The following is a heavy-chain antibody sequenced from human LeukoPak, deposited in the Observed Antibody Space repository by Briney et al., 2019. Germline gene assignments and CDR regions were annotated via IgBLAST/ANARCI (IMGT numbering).Heavy chain of an antibody. V-gene: IGHV5-51*01. CDR3: ARGGSGWYPRYYYYMDV. Sequence: GESLKISCKGSGYSFTSYWIGRVRQMPGKGLEWMGIIYPGDSDTRYSPSFQGQVTISADKSISTAYLQWSSLKASDTAMYYCARGGSGWYPRYYYYMDVWGKGTTVTVSS. CDR1: GYSFTSYW. J-gene: IGHJ6*03. CDR2: IYPGDSDT. D-gene: IGHD6-19*01.